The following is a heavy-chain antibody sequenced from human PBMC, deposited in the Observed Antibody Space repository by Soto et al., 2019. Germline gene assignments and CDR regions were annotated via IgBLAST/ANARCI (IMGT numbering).Heavy chain of an antibody. CDR3: ARDPYGSSGS. CDR2: IYYSGST. J-gene: IGHJ4*02. CDR1: GGSISSGGYY. D-gene: IGHD3-22*01. V-gene: IGHV4-31*03. Sequence: SETLSLTCTVSGGSISSGGYYWSWIRQHPGKGLEWIGYIYYSGSTYYNPSLKSRVTISVDTSKNQFSLKLSSVTAADTAAYYCARDPYGSSGSWGQGTLVTVYS.